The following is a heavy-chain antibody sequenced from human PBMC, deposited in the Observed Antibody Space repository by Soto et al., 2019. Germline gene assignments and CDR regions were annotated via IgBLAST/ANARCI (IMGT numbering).Heavy chain of an antibody. J-gene: IGHJ4*02. CDR1: GYTFTGYY. CDR2: INPNSGGT. D-gene: IGHD6-13*01. CDR3: ARGQYSSRKDLQY. V-gene: IGHV1-2*02. Sequence: ASVKVSCKASGYTFTGYYMHWVRQAPGQGLEWMGWINPNSGGTNYAQKFQGRVTMTRDTSISTAYMELSRLRSDDTAVYYCARGQYSSRKDLQYWGQGTLVSVCS.